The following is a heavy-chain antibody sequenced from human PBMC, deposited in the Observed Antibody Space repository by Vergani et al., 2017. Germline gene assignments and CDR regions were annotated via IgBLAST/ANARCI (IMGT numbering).Heavy chain of an antibody. V-gene: IGHV3-33*01. CDR2: TWYDGNNK. J-gene: IGHJ5*02. CDR1: GFTFNQYG. Sequence: QVQLVESGGGVVQPGRSLRLSCAASGFTFNQYGMHWVRQAPGKGLEWVAVTWYDGNNKQYADSVKGRFTISRVNSKSTMYLQMNSLRDEDTGVYYCAGDLRLLSNRFDPWGQGTLVTVSS. CDR3: AGDLRLLSNRFDP. D-gene: IGHD2/OR15-2a*01.